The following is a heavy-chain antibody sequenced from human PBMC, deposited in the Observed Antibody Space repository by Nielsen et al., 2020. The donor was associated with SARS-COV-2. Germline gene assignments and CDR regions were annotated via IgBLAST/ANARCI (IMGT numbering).Heavy chain of an antibody. CDR3: AREIVGATKDY. CDR2: ISYDGSNK. V-gene: IGHV3-30*04. Sequence: GGSLRLSCAASGFTFSSYAMHWVRQAPGKGLEWVAVISYDGSNKYYADSVKGRFTISRDNSKNTLYLQMNSLRAEDTAVYYCAREIVGATKDYWGQGTLVTVSS. D-gene: IGHD1-26*01. J-gene: IGHJ4*02. CDR1: GFTFSSYA.